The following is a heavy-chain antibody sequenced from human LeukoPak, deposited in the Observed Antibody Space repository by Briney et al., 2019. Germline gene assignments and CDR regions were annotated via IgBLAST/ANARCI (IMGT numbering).Heavy chain of an antibody. J-gene: IGHJ5*02. V-gene: IGHV1-2*02. Sequence: GASVKVSCKASGYTFTGYYMHWVRQAPGQGLEWMGWINPNSGGTNYAQKFQGRVTMTRDTSISTAYMELSRLRSDDTAVYYCARDSGFYMAMGPTVTRLDADPWGQGTLVTVSS. CDR2: INPNSGGT. CDR3: ARDSGFYMAMGPTVTRLDADP. CDR1: GYTFTGYY. D-gene: IGHD3-10*01.